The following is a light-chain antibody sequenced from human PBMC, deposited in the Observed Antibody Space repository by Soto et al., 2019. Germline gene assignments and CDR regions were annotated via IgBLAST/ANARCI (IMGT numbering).Light chain of an antibody. CDR1: QRIGNY. CDR3: QQSYDTPRT. J-gene: IGKJ1*01. V-gene: IGKV1-39*01. Sequence: DIQMTQSPSSLSASVGGSVTITCRASQRIGNYLNWYQQKPGKAPKLLLFAASNLHSGVPSRFSGGGSGTDFTLTISSLQPEDFATYYCQQSYDTPRTFGQGTKVDIK. CDR2: AAS.